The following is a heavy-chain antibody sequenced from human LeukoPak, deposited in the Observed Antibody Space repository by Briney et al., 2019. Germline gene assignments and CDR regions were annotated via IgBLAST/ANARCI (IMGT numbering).Heavy chain of an antibody. CDR2: ISAHDGTT. Sequence: ASVKVSCKASGYTFTNYGITWVRRAPGQGLEWMGWISAHDGTTNYALKLQDRVTTTTDTSTSTAYMELRGLRSDDTAVYYCARRSTLYSSGWFYFDYWGQGTLVTVSS. CDR3: ARRSTLYSSGWFYFDY. J-gene: IGHJ4*02. D-gene: IGHD6-19*01. V-gene: IGHV1-18*01. CDR1: GYTFTNYG.